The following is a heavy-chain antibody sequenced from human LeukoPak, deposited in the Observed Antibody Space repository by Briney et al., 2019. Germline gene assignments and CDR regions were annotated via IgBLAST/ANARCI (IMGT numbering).Heavy chain of an antibody. CDR2: INYSGST. D-gene: IGHD3-10*01. CDR3: ARGRTGITMVRGAIQKSLYYFDY. J-gene: IGHJ4*02. V-gene: IGHV4-34*01. CDR1: GGSFSGYY. Sequence: SETLSLTCAVYGGSFSGYYWSWIRQPPGKGLEWIGEINYSGSTNYNPSLKSRVTISVDTSKNQFSLKLSSVTAADTAVYYCARGRTGITMVRGAIQKSLYYFDYWGQGTLVTVSS.